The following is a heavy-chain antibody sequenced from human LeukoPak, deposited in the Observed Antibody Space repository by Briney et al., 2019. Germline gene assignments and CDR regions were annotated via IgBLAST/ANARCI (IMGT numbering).Heavy chain of an antibody. CDR3: ACGRRAGRLVRWWYFDY. CDR2: IYHSGST. D-gene: IGHD2-15*01. V-gene: IGHV4-38-2*02. J-gene: IGHJ4*02. Sequence: PSETLSLTCTVSGYSISSGYYWGWIRQPPGKGLEWIGSIYHSGSTYYNPSLKSRVTISVDTSKNQFSLKLSSVTAADTAVYYCACGRRAGRLVRWWYFDYWGQGTLVTVSS. CDR1: GYSISSGYY.